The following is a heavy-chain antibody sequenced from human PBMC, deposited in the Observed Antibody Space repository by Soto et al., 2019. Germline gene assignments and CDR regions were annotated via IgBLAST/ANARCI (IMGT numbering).Heavy chain of an antibody. D-gene: IGHD4-17*01. CDR3: ARGRKGRRDYGDTDFDY. CDR1: GGYFSGYY. J-gene: IGHJ4*01. V-gene: IGHV4-34*01. CDR2: INHSGST. Sequence: QVQLQQWGAGLLKPSETLSLTGAVYGGYFSGYYWSWIRQPPGKGLEWIGEINHSGSTNYNPSLKSRVTISVDTSKNQFSLKLSSVTAADTAVYYCARGRKGRRDYGDTDFDYWGHGTLVTVSS.